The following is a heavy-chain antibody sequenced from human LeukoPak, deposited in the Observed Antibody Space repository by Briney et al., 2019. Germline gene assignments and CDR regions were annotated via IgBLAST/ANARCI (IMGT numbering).Heavy chain of an antibody. CDR3: ARDHGGDGVFDT. V-gene: IGHV3-48*02. J-gene: IGHJ3*02. Sequence: PGGSLRLSCAASGFTFSSSSMNWVRQAPGKGLEWVLYISSSSNTIYYADSVKGRFTISRDNAKNSLYLQMNSLRDEDTAVYYCARDHGGDGVFDTWGQGTMVTVSS. CDR1: GFTFSSSS. D-gene: IGHD4-23*01. CDR2: ISSSSNTI.